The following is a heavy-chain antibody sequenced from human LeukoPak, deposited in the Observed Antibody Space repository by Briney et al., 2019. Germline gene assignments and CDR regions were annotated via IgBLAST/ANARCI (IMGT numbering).Heavy chain of an antibody. CDR2: ISVSGSST. CDR1: GFTFSTYA. CDR3: AKNHDSNGYHTDDAFDV. J-gene: IGHJ3*01. D-gene: IGHD3-22*01. V-gene: IGHV3-23*01. Sequence: PGGSLRLSCVASGFTFSTYAMNWVRQAPGKGLEGVSVISVSGSSTYYADSVKGRFTISRDSSKSTLYLQMNSLRAEDTAVYYCAKNHDSNGYHTDDAFDVWGQGTMVTVSS.